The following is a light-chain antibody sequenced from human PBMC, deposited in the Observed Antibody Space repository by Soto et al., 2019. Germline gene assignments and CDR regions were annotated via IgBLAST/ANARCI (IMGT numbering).Light chain of an antibody. J-gene: IGKJ1*01. Sequence: DIQMTQSPSSLSAFVGDRVTITCRASQSISSYLNWYQQKPGKAPKLLIYAASSLQSGVPSRFSGSGSGTDFTLTSSSLQPEDFATYYCQQSYSAPWTFGQGTKVEIK. V-gene: IGKV1-39*01. CDR1: QSISSY. CDR2: AAS. CDR3: QQSYSAPWT.